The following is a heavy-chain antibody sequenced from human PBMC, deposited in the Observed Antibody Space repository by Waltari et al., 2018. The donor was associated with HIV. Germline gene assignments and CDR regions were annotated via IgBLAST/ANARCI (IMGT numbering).Heavy chain of an antibody. J-gene: IGHJ6*02. D-gene: IGHD6-13*01. CDR2: FDPEEGET. CDR3: ATPGDQLVQDGMDV. Sequence: QVQLVQSGAEVKKPGASVKVSCKVSGYTLTALSIHWVRPAPGKGLEWMGGFDPEEGETIYAQKFQGRVTMTEDTSTDTAYMELSSLRSEDTAVYYCATPGDQLVQDGMDVWGQGTTVTVSS. V-gene: IGHV1-24*01. CDR1: GYTLTALS.